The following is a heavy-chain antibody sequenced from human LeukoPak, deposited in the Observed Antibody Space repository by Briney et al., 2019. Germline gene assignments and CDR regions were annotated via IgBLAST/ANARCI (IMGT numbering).Heavy chain of an antibody. Sequence: GASVKVSCKASGYTFTSYDINWVRQAPGQGLEWMGWISAYNGNTNYAQKLQGRVTMTTDTSTSTAYMELRSLRSDDTAVYYCAREIYGSGSSHWFDPWGQGTLVTVSS. J-gene: IGHJ5*02. CDR2: ISAYNGNT. V-gene: IGHV1-18*01. D-gene: IGHD3-10*01. CDR1: GYTFTSYD. CDR3: AREIYGSGSSHWFDP.